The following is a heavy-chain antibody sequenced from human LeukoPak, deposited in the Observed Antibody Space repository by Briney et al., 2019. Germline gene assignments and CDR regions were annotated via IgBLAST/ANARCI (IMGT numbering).Heavy chain of an antibody. Sequence: PSETLSLTCTVSGGSISSGSYYWSWIRQPAGKGLEWIGRIYTSGSTNYNPSLKSRVTISVDTSKNQFSLRLSSVTAADTAVYYCARGHDYGGNYWFDPWGQGTLVTVSS. J-gene: IGHJ5*02. CDR2: IYTSGST. CDR1: GGSISSGSYY. V-gene: IGHV4-61*02. D-gene: IGHD4-23*01. CDR3: ARGHDYGGNYWFDP.